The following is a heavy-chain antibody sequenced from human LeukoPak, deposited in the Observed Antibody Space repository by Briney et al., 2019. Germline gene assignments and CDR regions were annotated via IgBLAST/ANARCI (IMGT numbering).Heavy chain of an antibody. CDR2: ISSSGGST. V-gene: IGHV3-23*01. CDR3: AKGSRYFDWLLPFDY. Sequence: GGSLRLSCAASGFTFSSYAMSWVRQAPGKGLEWVSAISSSGGSTYYADSVKGRFTISRDDAKNSLYLQMNSLRAEDTALYYCAKGSRYFDWLLPFDYWGQGTLVTVSS. J-gene: IGHJ4*02. D-gene: IGHD3-9*01. CDR1: GFTFSSYA.